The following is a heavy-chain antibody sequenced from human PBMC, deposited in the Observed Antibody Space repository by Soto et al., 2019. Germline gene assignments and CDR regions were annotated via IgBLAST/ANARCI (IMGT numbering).Heavy chain of an antibody. J-gene: IGHJ2*01. Sequence: SETLSLTCTVSGGSTSSYYWSWIRQPAGKGLEWIGRIYTSGSTNYNPSLKSRVTMSVDTSKNQFSLKLSSVTAADTAVYYCARENYDSSGYYSNWYFDLWGRGTLVTVSS. D-gene: IGHD3-22*01. CDR3: ARENYDSSGYYSNWYFDL. CDR2: IYTSGST. V-gene: IGHV4-4*07. CDR1: GGSTSSYY.